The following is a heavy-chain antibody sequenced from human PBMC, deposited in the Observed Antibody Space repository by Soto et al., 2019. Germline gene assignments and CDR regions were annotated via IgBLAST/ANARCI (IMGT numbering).Heavy chain of an antibody. D-gene: IGHD3-10*01. V-gene: IGHV4-59*12. Sequence: ATRSLACTISGRSTSRYHCNRIKPPPGKGLEWIGYIYFTGSTNYNPSLKSRVTISVDTSKNQFSLKLTSVTAADTAVYYCARLLCFGELSGCYGMDVWGQGTTVT. CDR3: ARLLCFGELSGCYGMDV. CDR1: GRSTSRYH. J-gene: IGHJ6*02. CDR2: IYFTGST.